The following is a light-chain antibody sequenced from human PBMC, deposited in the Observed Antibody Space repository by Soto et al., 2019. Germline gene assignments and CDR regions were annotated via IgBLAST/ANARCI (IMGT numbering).Light chain of an antibody. J-gene: IGLJ1*01. CDR2: DVS. CDR3: CSYAGSYTYV. CDR1: SSDVGGYDY. V-gene: IGLV2-11*01. Sequence: QSALTRPRSVSGSPGQSVTISCTGTSSDVGGYDYVSWFQHHPGKVPKLMIYDVSKRPSGVPDRFSGSKSGNTASLTISGLQAEDEADYYCCSYAGSYTYVFGTGTKVTVL.